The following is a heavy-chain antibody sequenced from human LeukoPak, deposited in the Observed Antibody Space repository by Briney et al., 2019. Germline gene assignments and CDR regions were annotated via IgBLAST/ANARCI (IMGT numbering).Heavy chain of an antibody. D-gene: IGHD6-13*01. Sequence: GGSLRLSCAASGFTFSSYAMSWVRQAPGKGLEWVSAISGSGGSAYYADSVKGRFTISRDNSKNTLYLQMNSLRAEDTAVYYCAKEVFRSSSWYNWFDPWGQGTLVTVSS. CDR2: ISGSGGSA. CDR3: AKEVFRSSSWYNWFDP. J-gene: IGHJ5*02. V-gene: IGHV3-23*01. CDR1: GFTFSSYA.